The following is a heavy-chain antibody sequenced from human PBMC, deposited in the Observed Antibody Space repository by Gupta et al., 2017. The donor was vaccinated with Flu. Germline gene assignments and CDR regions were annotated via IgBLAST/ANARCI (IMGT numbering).Heavy chain of an antibody. J-gene: IGHJ6*02. Sequence: QVQPQQWGAGLLKPSETLSLTCAVYGGPFSGYYWSSIRQPPGTGLEWIGEINHSGSTNYNPSLKSRVTISVDTSKNQFALKLSSVTAADTAVYYCARGRRLDPRKSKGGALNGMDVWGQGTTVTVSS. CDR1: GGPFSGYY. D-gene: IGHD3-16*01. V-gene: IGHV4-34*01. CDR3: ARGRRLDPRKSKGGALNGMDV. CDR2: INHSGST.